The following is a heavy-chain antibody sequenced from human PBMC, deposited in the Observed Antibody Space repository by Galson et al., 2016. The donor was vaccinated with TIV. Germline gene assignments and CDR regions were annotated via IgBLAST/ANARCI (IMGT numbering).Heavy chain of an antibody. Sequence: SETLSLTCTVSSGSISSDSYYWGWVRQPPGKGLEWIGYISHSGTTNYKYSLKSRATISVDTSKNQMSLRLTSVTAADTAFYYCARGVTIFGLIRSAPYDYWGQGTLVTVSS. CDR2: ISHSGTT. D-gene: IGHD2/OR15-2a*01. V-gene: IGHV4-61*05. J-gene: IGHJ4*02. CDR1: SGSISSDSYY. CDR3: ARGVTIFGLIRSAPYDY.